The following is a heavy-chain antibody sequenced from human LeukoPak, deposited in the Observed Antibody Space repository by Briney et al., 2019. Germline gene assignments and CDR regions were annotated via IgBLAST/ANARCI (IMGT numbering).Heavy chain of an antibody. D-gene: IGHD3-16*01. V-gene: IGHV3-48*03. CDR2: IGTSGRPI. Sequence: PEGSLRLSCAASGFTFSSYEMTWVRQAPGKGLEWLSVIGTSGRPIYYADSVKGRFTISRDNAKNSLYLQLNNLRGDDTAVYYCARVGLMIAFGGVKADAFDFWGQGTLVTVSS. CDR3: ARVGLMIAFGGVKADAFDF. J-gene: IGHJ3*01. CDR1: GFTFSSYE.